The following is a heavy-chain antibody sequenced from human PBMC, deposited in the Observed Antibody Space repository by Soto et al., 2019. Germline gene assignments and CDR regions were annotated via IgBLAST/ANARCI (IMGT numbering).Heavy chain of an antibody. J-gene: IGHJ6*02. CDR2: SIPIFGTA. CDR1: GGTFNNYP. D-gene: IGHD5-12*01. V-gene: IGHV1-69*13. CDR3: ARGRGYSGDDHYYYFDMDV. Sequence: SVKVSCKASGGTFNNYPITWVRQAPGEGLEWMGGSIPIFGTANYAQKFQGRVTISVHESTSTAYMELSSLRSEDTAVYYCARGRGYSGDDHYYYFDMDVWGQGTTVTVSS.